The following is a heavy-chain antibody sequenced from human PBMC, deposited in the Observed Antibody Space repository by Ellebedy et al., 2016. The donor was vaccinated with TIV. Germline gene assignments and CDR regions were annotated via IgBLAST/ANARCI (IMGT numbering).Heavy chain of an antibody. D-gene: IGHD6-19*01. V-gene: IGHV3-23*01. Sequence: GESLKISXAASGFTFSSYAMSWVRQAPEKGLEWVSAISGSGRGNTYYAGSVKGRFTISRDDSKNTLYLQMNSLRAEDTAVYYCAKDLGKGGGSVFDYWGQGALVTVSS. J-gene: IGHJ4*02. CDR1: GFTFSSYA. CDR2: ISGSGRGNT. CDR3: AKDLGKGGGSVFDY.